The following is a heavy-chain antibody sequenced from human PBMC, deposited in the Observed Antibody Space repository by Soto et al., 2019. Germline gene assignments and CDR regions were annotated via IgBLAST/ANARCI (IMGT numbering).Heavy chain of an antibody. CDR2: IHSDGIST. CDR3: ARDRYYNMDV. V-gene: IGHV3-74*01. J-gene: IGHJ6*02. Sequence: EVQLVESGGGLVQPGGSLRLSCAASGFTFNIYWMHWVRQAPGKGLVWVSHIHSDGISTTYADSVKGRFTISRDNAKNTLYLQMNSLRAEDTAVYYCARDRYYNMDVWGQGTTVTVAS. CDR1: GFTFNIYW.